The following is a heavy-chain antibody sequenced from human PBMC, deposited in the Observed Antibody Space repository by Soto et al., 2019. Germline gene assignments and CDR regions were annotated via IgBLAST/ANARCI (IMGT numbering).Heavy chain of an antibody. CDR1: GFTFSSYA. Sequence: EVQLLESGGGLVQPGGSLRLSCAASGFTFSSYAMSWVRQAPGKGLEWVSAISGSGGSTYYADSVKGRFTISRDNSKNTLYLEMNSLRAEDTAVYYCAKGEITGIGEGDYYYYGMDVWGQGTTVTVSS. CDR3: AKGEITGIGEGDYYYYGMDV. J-gene: IGHJ6*02. CDR2: ISGSGGST. D-gene: IGHD1-20*01. V-gene: IGHV3-23*01.